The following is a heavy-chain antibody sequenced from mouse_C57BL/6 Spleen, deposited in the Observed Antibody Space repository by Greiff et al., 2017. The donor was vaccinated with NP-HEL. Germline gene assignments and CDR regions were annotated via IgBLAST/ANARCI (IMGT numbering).Heavy chain of an antibody. CDR3: ARIYLSTTVVRYYAMDY. CDR1: GFSLSTFGMG. CDR2: IWWDDDK. Sequence: QVTLKECGPGILQPSQTLSLTCSFSGFSLSTFGMGVGWIRQPSGMGLEWLAHIWWDDDKYYNQALKSRLTISKATSKNQVVLKIANVDTADTATYYCARIYLSTTVVRYYAMDYWGQGTSVTVSS. V-gene: IGHV8-8*01. J-gene: IGHJ4*01. D-gene: IGHD1-1*01.